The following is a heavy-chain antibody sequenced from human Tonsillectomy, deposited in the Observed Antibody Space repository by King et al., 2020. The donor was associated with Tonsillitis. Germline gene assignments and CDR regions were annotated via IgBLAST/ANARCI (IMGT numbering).Heavy chain of an antibody. D-gene: IGHD3-9*01. CDR3: ARRNYDILTGYHTHFDY. V-gene: IGHV5-10-1*03. CDR1: GYSFTSYW. Sequence: VQLVQSGAEVKKPGESLRISCKGSGYSFTSYWISWVRQMPGKGLEWMGRIDPSDSYTNYSPSFQGHVTISADKSISTAYLQWSSLKASDTAIYYCARRNYDILTGYHTHFDYWGQGTLVTVSS. CDR2: IDPSDSYT. J-gene: IGHJ4*02.